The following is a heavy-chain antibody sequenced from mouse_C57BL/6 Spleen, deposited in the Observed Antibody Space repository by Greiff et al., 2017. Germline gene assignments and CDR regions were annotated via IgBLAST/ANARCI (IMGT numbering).Heavy chain of an antibody. CDR3: ARDYYSHKGFAY. J-gene: IGHJ3*01. CDR2: IDPSDSYT. D-gene: IGHD2-12*01. Sequence: QVQLQQPGAELVMPGASVKLSCKASGYTFTSYWMHWVKQRPGQGLEWIGEIDPSDSYTNYNQKFKGKSTLTVDKSSSTAYMQLSSRTSEDSAVYYCARDYYSHKGFAYWGQGTLVTVSA. CDR1: GYTFTSYW. V-gene: IGHV1-69*01.